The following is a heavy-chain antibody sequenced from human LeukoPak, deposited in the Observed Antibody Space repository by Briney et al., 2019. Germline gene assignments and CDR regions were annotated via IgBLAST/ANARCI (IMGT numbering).Heavy chain of an antibody. D-gene: IGHD1-26*01. J-gene: IGHJ3*02. Sequence: PSETLSLTCTVSGGSISSGGYYWSWIRQPPGKGLEWIGYIYHSGSTYYNPSLKSRVTISVVRSKNQFSLKLSSVTAADTAVYYCSRGSGSSPESGAFDIWGQGTMVTVSS. CDR3: SRGSGSSPESGAFDI. CDR2: IYHSGST. V-gene: IGHV4-30-2*01. CDR1: GGSISSGGYY.